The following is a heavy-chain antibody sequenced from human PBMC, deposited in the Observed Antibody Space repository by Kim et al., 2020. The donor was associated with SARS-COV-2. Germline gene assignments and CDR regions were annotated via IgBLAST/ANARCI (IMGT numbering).Heavy chain of an antibody. D-gene: IGHD2-21*02. CDR3: ARDYRQDCGGDCRPHWYFDL. V-gene: IGHV4-59*01. CDR1: GGSISSYY. CDR2: IYYSGST. J-gene: IGHJ2*01. Sequence: SETLSLTCTVSGGSISSYYWSWIRQPPGKGLEWIGYIYYSGSTNYNPSLKSRVTISVDTSKNQFSLKLSSVTAADTAVYYCARDYRQDCGGDCRPHWYFDLWGRGTLVTVSS.